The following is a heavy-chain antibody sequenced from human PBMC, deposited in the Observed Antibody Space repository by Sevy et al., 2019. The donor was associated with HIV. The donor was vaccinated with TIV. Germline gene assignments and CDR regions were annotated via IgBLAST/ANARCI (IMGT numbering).Heavy chain of an antibody. Sequence: GGSLRLSCAASGFTFSSYAMSWVRQAPGKGLEWVSAISGSGGSTYYADSVKGRFTISRDNPKNTLYLQMNRLRAEDTAVYYCAKGGYCTNGVCYSAGENYYYMDVWGKGTTVTVSS. CDR2: ISGSGGST. D-gene: IGHD2-8*01. CDR3: AKGGYCTNGVCYSAGENYYYMDV. CDR1: GFTFSSYA. J-gene: IGHJ6*03. V-gene: IGHV3-23*01.